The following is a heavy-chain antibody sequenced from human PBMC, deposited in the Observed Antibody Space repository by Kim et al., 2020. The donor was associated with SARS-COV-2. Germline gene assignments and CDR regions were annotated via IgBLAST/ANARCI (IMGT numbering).Heavy chain of an antibody. CDR2: VSGTGST. J-gene: IGHJ4*02. Sequence: SETLSLTCTVSGDSVSSDDYFWTWIRQPPGKGLEFIAYVSGTGSTNFNPSLRSRVITAVDTSKNQFSLKVTSLTTADTAVYYCARSPRDIQVSGLLDSWGQGILVTVSS. CDR3: ARSPRDIQVSGLLDS. CDR1: GDSVSSDDYF. V-gene: IGHV4-61*08. D-gene: IGHD5-12*01.